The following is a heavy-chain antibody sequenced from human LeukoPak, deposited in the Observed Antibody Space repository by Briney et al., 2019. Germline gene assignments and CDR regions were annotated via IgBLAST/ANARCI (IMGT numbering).Heavy chain of an antibody. V-gene: IGHV3-30*03. D-gene: IGHD1-26*01. J-gene: IGHJ6*02. CDR1: GFTFSHYG. CDR2: VSYDGSNK. CDR3: ARVREPLDYYYGLAV. Sequence: PGGSLRLSCATSGFTFSHYGMHWVRQAPGKGLQWVAIVSYDGSNKYYADSVQGRFIMSKDNSRNTLFLQMNSLRTDDTAVYYCARVREPLDYYYGLAVWGQGTSVTVSS.